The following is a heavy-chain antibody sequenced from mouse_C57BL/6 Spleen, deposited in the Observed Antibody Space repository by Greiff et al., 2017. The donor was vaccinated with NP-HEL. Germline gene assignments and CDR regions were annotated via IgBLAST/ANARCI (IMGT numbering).Heavy chain of an antibody. D-gene: IGHD2-5*01. CDR3: ARATYYSNYGYFDV. CDR2: IYPGDGDT. CDR1: GYAFSSSW. Sequence: VQLQQSGPELVKPGASVKISCKASGYAFSSSWMNWVKQRPGKGLEWIGRIYPGDGDTNYNGKFKGKATLTADKSSSTAYMQLSSLTSEDSAVYFCARATYYSNYGYFDVRGTGTTVTVSS. V-gene: IGHV1-82*01. J-gene: IGHJ1*03.